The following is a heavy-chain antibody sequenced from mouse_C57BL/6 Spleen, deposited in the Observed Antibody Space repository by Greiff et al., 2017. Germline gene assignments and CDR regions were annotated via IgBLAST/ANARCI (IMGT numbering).Heavy chain of an antibody. D-gene: IGHD1-1*01. CDR2: IEPSDSYT. Sequence: QVQLQQPGAELVKPGASVTLSCKASGYTFTSYWMQWVKQRPGQGLEWIGEIEPSDSYTNYNQKFKGKATLTVDTSSSTAYMQLSSLTSEDSAVYYCAIWADYYGSSPFYYAMDYWGQGTSVTVSS. CDR3: AIWADYYGSSPFYYAMDY. V-gene: IGHV1-50*01. J-gene: IGHJ4*01. CDR1: GYTFTSYW.